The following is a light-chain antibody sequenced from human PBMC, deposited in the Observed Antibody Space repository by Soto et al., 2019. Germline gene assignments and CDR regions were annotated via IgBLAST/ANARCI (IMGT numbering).Light chain of an antibody. CDR3: QSFDISLGGSGV. J-gene: IGLJ3*02. CDR2: GHN. Sequence: QSVLTQPPSVSGAPGQRVTISCTGSTSNIGAGYEVHWYQQVPGTAPKLLVSGHNNRPAEVPDRFFGSKSGTSASLTITGLLAEDEADYYCQSFDISLGGSGVFGGGTQLTVL. V-gene: IGLV1-40*01. CDR1: TSNIGAGYE.